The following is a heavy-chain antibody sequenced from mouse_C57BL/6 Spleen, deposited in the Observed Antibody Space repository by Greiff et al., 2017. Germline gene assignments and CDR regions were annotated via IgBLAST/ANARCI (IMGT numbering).Heavy chain of an antibody. CDR2: INPNNGGT. CDR3: ATGYYAMDY. D-gene: IGHD4-1*01. CDR1: GYTFTDYN. Sequence: VQLKESGPELVKPGASVKMSCKASGYTFTDYNMHWVKQSHGKSLEWIGYINPNNGGTSYNQKFKGKATLTVNKSSSTAYMELRSLTSEDSAVYYCATGYYAMDYWGQGTSVTVSS. V-gene: IGHV1-22*01. J-gene: IGHJ4*01.